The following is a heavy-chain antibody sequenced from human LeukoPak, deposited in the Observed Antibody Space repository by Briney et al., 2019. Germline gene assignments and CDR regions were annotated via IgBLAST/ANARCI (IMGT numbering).Heavy chain of an antibody. V-gene: IGHV3-53*01. Sequence: PGGSLRLSCAASGFTVSSNYMSWVRQAPGKGLEWVSVIYSGGSTYYADSVKGRFTISRDNSKNTLYPQMNSLRAEDTAVYYCARARITMVRGVIYYYGMDVWGQGTTVTVSS. CDR2: IYSGGST. CDR3: ARARITMVRGVIYYYGMDV. J-gene: IGHJ6*02. D-gene: IGHD3-10*01. CDR1: GFTVSSNY.